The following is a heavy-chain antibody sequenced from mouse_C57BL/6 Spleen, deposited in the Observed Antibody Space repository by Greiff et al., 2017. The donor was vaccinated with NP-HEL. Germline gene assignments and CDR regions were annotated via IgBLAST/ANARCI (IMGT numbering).Heavy chain of an antibody. CDR3: ARDYYGSSHWYCDV. CDR1: GYTFTSYW. CDR2: IDPSDSET. J-gene: IGHJ1*03. V-gene: IGHV1-52*01. D-gene: IGHD1-1*01. Sequence: QVQLQQPGAELVRPGSSVKLSCKASGYTFTSYWMHWVKQRPIQGLEWIGNIDPSDSETHYNQKFKDKATLTVDKSSSTAYMQLSSLTSEDSAVYYCARDYYGSSHWYCDVWGTGTTVTVSS.